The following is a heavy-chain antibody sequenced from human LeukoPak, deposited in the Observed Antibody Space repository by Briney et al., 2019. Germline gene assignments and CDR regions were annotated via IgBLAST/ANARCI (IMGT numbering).Heavy chain of an antibody. D-gene: IGHD3-10*01. J-gene: IGHJ4*02. CDR2: IKEDGSET. Sequence: PGGSLRLSCAASGFTFGNHWMTWVRQAPGKGLEWLAHIKEDGSETAYVDSVRGRFTISRDNAKNSLYLQMSSLRDEDTAVYYCARDRGFFLFDYWGRGTLVSVSS. V-gene: IGHV3-7*01. CDR1: GFTFGNHW. CDR3: ARDRGFFLFDY.